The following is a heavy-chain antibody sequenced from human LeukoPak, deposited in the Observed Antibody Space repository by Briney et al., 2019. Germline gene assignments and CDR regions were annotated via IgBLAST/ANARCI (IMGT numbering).Heavy chain of an antibody. Sequence: PGGSLRLSCAASGFTVSSYSMHWVRQAPGKGLVWVAIISYDGSNKYYADSVKGRFTISRDNSKNTLYLQINSLRAEDTAVYYCATDPDSSGYYYPIFDYWGQGTLVTVSS. CDR1: GFTVSSYS. CDR2: ISYDGSNK. CDR3: ATDPDSSGYYYPIFDY. J-gene: IGHJ4*02. V-gene: IGHV3-30-3*01. D-gene: IGHD3-22*01.